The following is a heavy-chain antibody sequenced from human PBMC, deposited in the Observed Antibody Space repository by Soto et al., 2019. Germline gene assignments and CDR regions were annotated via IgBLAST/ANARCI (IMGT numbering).Heavy chain of an antibody. Sequence: SETLSLTCTVSGGSISIYYWSWIRHPPGKGLEWIGYIYYSGSTNYNPSLKSRVTISVDTSKNQFSLKLSSVTAADTAVYYCARATVLLCPDYWGQGTLVTVSS. CDR1: GGSISIYY. CDR2: IYYSGST. V-gene: IGHV4-59*01. D-gene: IGHD3-10*01. J-gene: IGHJ4*02. CDR3: ARATVLLCPDY.